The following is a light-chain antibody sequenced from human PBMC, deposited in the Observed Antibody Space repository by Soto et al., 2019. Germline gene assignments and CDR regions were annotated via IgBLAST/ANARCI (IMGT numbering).Light chain of an antibody. J-gene: IGLJ1*01. CDR1: GSNIGSNT. CDR3: AAWDDSLNGHV. Sequence: QSVLTQPPSASGTPGQRVTISCSGSGSNIGSNTVNWYQQLPGTAPKLLIYSNNQRPSGVPDRFSGSKSGTSASLAISGLQSEDEADYYCAAWDDSLNGHVFGPGTQLTVL. V-gene: IGLV1-44*01. CDR2: SNN.